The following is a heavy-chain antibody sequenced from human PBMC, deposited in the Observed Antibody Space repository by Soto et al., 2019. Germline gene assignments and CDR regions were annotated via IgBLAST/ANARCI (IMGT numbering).Heavy chain of an antibody. D-gene: IGHD1-26*01. CDR2: IIPIFGTA. CDR1: GGTFSSYA. J-gene: IGHJ1*01. V-gene: IGHV1-69*13. Sequence: ASVKVSCKASGGTFSSYAISWVRQAPGQGLEWMGGIIPIFGTANYAQKFQGRVTITADESTSTAYMELSSLRSEDTAVYYCATPIVGATSSLQHWGQGTLVTVSS. CDR3: ATPIVGATSSLQH.